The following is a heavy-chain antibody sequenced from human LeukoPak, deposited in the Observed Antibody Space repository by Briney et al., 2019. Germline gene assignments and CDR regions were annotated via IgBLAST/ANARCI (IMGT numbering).Heavy chain of an antibody. J-gene: IGHJ4*02. V-gene: IGHV3-7*01. Sequence: GGSLRLSCAASGFTFSSYWMSWVRQAPGKGLEWVANIKQDGSEKYYVDSVKGRFTISRDNANNALNLQINSLRAEDTALYYCARPSFTDYYGSGSYPGPLDYWGQGTLVTVSS. D-gene: IGHD3-10*01. CDR3: ARPSFTDYYGSGSYPGPLDY. CDR1: GFTFSSYW. CDR2: IKQDGSEK.